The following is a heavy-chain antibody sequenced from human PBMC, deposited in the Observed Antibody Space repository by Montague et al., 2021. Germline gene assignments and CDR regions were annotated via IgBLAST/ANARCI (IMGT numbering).Heavy chain of an antibody. CDR3: ARVDCDGDCYTFDP. CDR1: GGSISTYH. CDR2: THYNGNTNY. V-gene: IGHV4-59*08. J-gene: IGHJ5*02. Sequence: SETLSLTCTVSGGSISTYHWIWLRQPPGKGLEWIGETHYNGNTNYNYNPSLKSRVTISVDKSNNQFSLKLSSVTAADTAVYHCARVDCDGDCYTFDPWGQGTLVTVSS. D-gene: IGHD2-21*02.